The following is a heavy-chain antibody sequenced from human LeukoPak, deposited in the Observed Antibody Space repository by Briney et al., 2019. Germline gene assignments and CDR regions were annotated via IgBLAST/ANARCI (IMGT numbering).Heavy chain of an antibody. V-gene: IGHV3-23*01. D-gene: IGHD3-10*01. CDR1: GFTFSSYA. CDR2: ISGSGDST. CDR3: AKDIGAYLYYYGSGAFDY. Sequence: GGSLRLSCAASGFTFSSYAMSWVRQAPGKGLEWVSAISGSGDSTYYADSVKGRFTISRDSAKNSLYLQMNSLRAEDTALYYCAKDIGAYLYYYGSGAFDYWGQGTLVTVSS. J-gene: IGHJ4*02.